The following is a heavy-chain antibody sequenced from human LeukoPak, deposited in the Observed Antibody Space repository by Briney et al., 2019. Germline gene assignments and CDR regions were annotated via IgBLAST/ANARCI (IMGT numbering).Heavy chain of an antibody. CDR1: GFTFSGSA. J-gene: IGHJ1*01. V-gene: IGHV3-73*01. CDR3: TRRDGSSWYSYFQH. D-gene: IGHD6-13*01. Sequence: GGSLKLSCAASGFTFSGSAMHWVRQASGKGLEWVGRIRSKANSYATAYAASVKGRFTISRDDSKNTAYLQMNSLKTEDTAVYYCTRRDGSSWYSYFQHWGQGTLVTVSS. CDR2: IRSKANSYAT.